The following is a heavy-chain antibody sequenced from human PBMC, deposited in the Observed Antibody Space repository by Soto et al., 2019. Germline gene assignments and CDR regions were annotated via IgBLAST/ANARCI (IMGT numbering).Heavy chain of an antibody. CDR3: ARPQRSSDWFADFDY. D-gene: IGHD6-19*01. J-gene: IGHJ4*02. Sequence: GASGMVSCKASGYTFTSYGISWVRQAPGQGLEWMGWISAYNGNTNYAQKLQGRVTMTTDTSTSTAYMELRSLRSDDTAVYYCARPQRSSDWFADFDYWGRGTLVTVSS. CDR2: ISAYNGNT. V-gene: IGHV1-18*01. CDR1: GYTFTSYG.